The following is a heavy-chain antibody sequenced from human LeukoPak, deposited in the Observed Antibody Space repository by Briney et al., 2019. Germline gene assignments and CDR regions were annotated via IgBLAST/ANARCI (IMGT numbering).Heavy chain of an antibody. V-gene: IGHV1-2*02. CDR2: ISPNSGGT. CDR3: ARVLGGTTFGVDI. CDR1: GYTFTGYY. D-gene: IGHD1-7*01. J-gene: IGHJ3*02. Sequence: ASVKVSCKASGYTFTGYYMNWVRQAPGQGLEWMGWISPNSGGTNYAEKFQGRVTMTRDTSISTAHMELSGLRSDDTAVYYCARVLGGTTFGVDIWGQGTMVTVSS.